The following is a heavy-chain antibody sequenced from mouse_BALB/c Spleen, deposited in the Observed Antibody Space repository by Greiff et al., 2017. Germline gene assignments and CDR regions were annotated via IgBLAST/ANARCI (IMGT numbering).Heavy chain of an antibody. CDR1: GFTFSSFG. J-gene: IGHJ3*01. CDR2: ISSGSSTI. V-gene: IGHV5-17*02. Sequence: EVQGVESGGGLVQPGGSRKLSCAASGFTFSSFGMHWVRQAPEKGLEWVAYISSGSSTIYYADTVKGRFTISRDNPKNTLFLQMTSLRSEDTAMYYCARSLYDYDAWFAYWGQGTLVTVSA. CDR3: ARSLYDYDAWFAY. D-gene: IGHD2-4*01.